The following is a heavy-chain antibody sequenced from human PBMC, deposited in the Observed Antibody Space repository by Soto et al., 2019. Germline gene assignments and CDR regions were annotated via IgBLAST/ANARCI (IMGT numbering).Heavy chain of an antibody. Sequence: VKVSCKASGGTFSTYAIDWVRQAPGQGLEWMGGIIPLFGTAKYAQNFQGRITITADESTNTAYMELRSLRSQDTAVYYCARGVHYDSSGYYYFYWGQGTLVTVSS. CDR3: ARGVHYDSSGYYYFY. CDR2: IIPLFGTA. J-gene: IGHJ4*02. D-gene: IGHD3-22*01. CDR1: GGTFSTYA. V-gene: IGHV1-69*13.